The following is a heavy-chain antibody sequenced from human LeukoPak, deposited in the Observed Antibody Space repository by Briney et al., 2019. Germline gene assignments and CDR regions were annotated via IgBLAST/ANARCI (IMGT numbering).Heavy chain of an antibody. D-gene: IGHD6-13*01. Sequence: SETLSLTCTVSAGAITRTSYFWGWIRQSPGKGLECIGSIYYSGTTYYNPSLKSRVTISVDTSKNEFSLHLNSVTAADTAVYYCASLGPYSSTWYGDYWGQGIQVTVSS. CDR3: ASLGPYSSTWYGDY. CDR1: AGAITRTSYF. J-gene: IGHJ4*02. CDR2: IYYSGTT. V-gene: IGHV4-39*01.